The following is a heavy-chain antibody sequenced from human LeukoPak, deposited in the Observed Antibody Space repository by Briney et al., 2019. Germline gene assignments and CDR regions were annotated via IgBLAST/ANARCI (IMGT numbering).Heavy chain of an antibody. CDR2: IYPGESST. CDR3: ARLLNARFDF. Sequence: GESLKISCKGSGYNFAYYWIAWVRQMPGKGLEWMGVIYPGESSTRYSPSFQGQVTISVDKSINTAYLQRSSLKASDNAMYYCARLLNARFDFWGQGTLVTVSS. J-gene: IGHJ4*02. CDR1: GYNFAYYW. V-gene: IGHV5-51*01. D-gene: IGHD1-1*01.